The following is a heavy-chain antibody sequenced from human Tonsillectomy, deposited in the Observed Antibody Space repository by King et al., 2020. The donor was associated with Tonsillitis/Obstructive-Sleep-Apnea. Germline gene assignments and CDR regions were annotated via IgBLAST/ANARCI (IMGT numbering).Heavy chain of an antibody. D-gene: IGHD2-2*01. Sequence: GQLVQSGAEVKKPGSSVKVSCKASGGSFTSYAISWVRQAPGLGLEWMGGIIHLLGIENYAQKFQGRVAITADKSTSTSYMELSSLRSEDTAVYYCAFYSTTWYGMDVWGQGTTVTVSS. CDR2: IIHLLGIE. CDR1: GGSFTSYA. V-gene: IGHV1-69*10. CDR3: AFYSTTWYGMDV. J-gene: IGHJ6*02.